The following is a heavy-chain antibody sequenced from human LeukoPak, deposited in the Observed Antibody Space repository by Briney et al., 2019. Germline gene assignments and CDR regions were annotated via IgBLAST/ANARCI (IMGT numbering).Heavy chain of an antibody. Sequence: PLETLSLTCAVSGYSTSRGYYWGWIRQPPGKGLKWIGSIYHSGSTYYNPSLKSRVTISVDTSKNQFSLKLSSVTAADTAVYYCARRNVVVPAAINAFDIWGQGTMVTVSS. D-gene: IGHD2-2*01. V-gene: IGHV4-38-2*01. CDR1: GYSTSRGYY. CDR3: ARRNVVVPAAINAFDI. J-gene: IGHJ3*02. CDR2: IYHSGST.